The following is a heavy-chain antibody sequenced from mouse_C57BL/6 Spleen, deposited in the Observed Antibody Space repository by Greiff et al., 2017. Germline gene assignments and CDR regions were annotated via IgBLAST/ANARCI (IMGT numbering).Heavy chain of an antibody. J-gene: IGHJ3*01. Sequence: QVQLKESGAELVKPGASVKLSCKASGYTFTSYWMQWVKQRPGQGLEWIGEIDPSDSYTNYNQKFKGKATLTVDTSSSTAYMQLSSLASEDSAVYYCARGGSSAWFAYWGQGTLVTVSA. D-gene: IGHD1-1*01. CDR3: ARGGSSAWFAY. V-gene: IGHV1-50*01. CDR1: GYTFTSYW. CDR2: IDPSDSYT.